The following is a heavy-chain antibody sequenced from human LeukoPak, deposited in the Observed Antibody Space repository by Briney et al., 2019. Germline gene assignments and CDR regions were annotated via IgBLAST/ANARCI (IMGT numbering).Heavy chain of an antibody. V-gene: IGHV4-39*07. CDR3: ARSRGSSSWYGFRWFDP. J-gene: IGHJ5*02. D-gene: IGHD6-13*01. Sequence: SETLSLTCTVSGGSISSSSYYWGWIRQPPGKGLEWIGSIYYSGSTYYNPSLKSRVTISVDTSKNQFSLKLSSVTAADTAVYYCARSRGSSSWYGFRWFDPWGQGTLVTVSS. CDR1: GGSISSSSYY. CDR2: IYYSGST.